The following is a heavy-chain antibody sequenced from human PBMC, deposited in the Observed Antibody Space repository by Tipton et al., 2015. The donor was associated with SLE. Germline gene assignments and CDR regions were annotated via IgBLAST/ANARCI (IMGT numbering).Heavy chain of an antibody. CDR2: IYSGSST. D-gene: IGHD6-13*01. CDR3: ARDRAAAGYFDY. Sequence: SLRLSCAASGFTVSSNYMSWVRQAPGKGLEWVSVIYSGSSTYYADTGKGRFTISRDNSKNTLYLQMNSLRAEDTAVYYCARDRAAAGYFDYWGQETLLTVSS. CDR1: GFTVSSNY. V-gene: IGHV3-53*01. J-gene: IGHJ4*02.